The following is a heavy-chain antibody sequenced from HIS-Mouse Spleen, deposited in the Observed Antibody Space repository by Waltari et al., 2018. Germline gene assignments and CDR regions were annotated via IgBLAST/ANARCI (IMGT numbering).Heavy chain of an antibody. CDR2: ISYDGSNK. CDR3: AKDKHHAFDY. V-gene: IGHV3-30*18. CDR1: GFTFSSYG. Sequence: VQLVESGGGVVQPGRSLRLPCAASGFTFSSYGRHWVRQAPGKGLEWVAVISYDGSNKYYADSVKGRFTISRDNSKNTLYLQMNSLRAEDPAVYYCAKDKHHAFDYWGQGTLVTVSS. J-gene: IGHJ4*02.